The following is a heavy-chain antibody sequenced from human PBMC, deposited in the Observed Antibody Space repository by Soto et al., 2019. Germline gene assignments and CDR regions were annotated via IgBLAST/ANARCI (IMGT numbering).Heavy chain of an antibody. CDR2: MNPNSGNT. Sequence: GASVKVSCKASGYTFTSYDINWVRQATGQGLEWMGWMNPNSGNTGYAQKFQGRVTMTRNTSISTAYMELSSLRSEDTAVYYCAGGREYSRTFDPWGQGTLVTVSS. J-gene: IGHJ5*02. D-gene: IGHD6-6*01. CDR3: AGGREYSRTFDP. CDR1: GYTFTSYD. V-gene: IGHV1-8*01.